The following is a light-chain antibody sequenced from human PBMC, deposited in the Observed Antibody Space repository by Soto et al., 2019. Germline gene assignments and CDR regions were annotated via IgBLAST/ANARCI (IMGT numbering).Light chain of an antibody. Sequence: VITQSPATRSVSPGERATLSCRASQSVSSNLAWYQQKPGQAHRLLIYGASTRATGIPARFSGSGSGTEFTLTISSLQSEDFAVYYCQQYNNWPWTFGQGTKVDTK. CDR3: QQYNNWPWT. J-gene: IGKJ1*01. V-gene: IGKV3-15*01. CDR2: GAS. CDR1: QSVSSN.